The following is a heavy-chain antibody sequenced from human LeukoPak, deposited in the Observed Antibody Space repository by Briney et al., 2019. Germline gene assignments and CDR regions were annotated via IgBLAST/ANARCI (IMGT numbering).Heavy chain of an antibody. CDR2: ISSSGSTI. Sequence: GGSLRLSCAASGFTFSSYEMNWVRQAPGKGLEWVSYISSSGSTIYYADSVKGRFTISRDNAKNSLYLQMNSLRAEDTAVYYCARDAPPYGDYSYYYYGMDVWGQGTTVTVSS. CDR3: ARDAPPYGDYSYYYYGMDV. J-gene: IGHJ6*02. V-gene: IGHV3-48*03. D-gene: IGHD4-17*01. CDR1: GFTFSSYE.